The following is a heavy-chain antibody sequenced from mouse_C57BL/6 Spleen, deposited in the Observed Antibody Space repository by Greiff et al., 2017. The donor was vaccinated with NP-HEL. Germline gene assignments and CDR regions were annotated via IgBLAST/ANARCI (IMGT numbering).Heavy chain of an antibody. CDR1: GFNIKDDY. Sequence: EVQLQQSGAELVRPGASVKLSCTASGFNIKDDYMHWVKQRPEQGLEWIGWIDPENGDTEYASKFQGKATITADPSSNTAYLQLSSLTSEDTAVYYCTLYYDGSSPFDYWGQGTTLTVSS. J-gene: IGHJ2*01. V-gene: IGHV14-4*01. D-gene: IGHD1-1*01. CDR3: TLYYDGSSPFDY. CDR2: IDPENGDT.